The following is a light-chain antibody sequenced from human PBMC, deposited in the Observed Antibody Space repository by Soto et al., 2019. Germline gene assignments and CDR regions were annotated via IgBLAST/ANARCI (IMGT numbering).Light chain of an antibody. V-gene: IGLV2-14*01. CDR1: SSDVGGYNY. CDR3: SSYTSSILYV. J-gene: IGLJ1*01. CDR2: EVS. Sequence: QSALTQPASVSGSPGQSITISCTGTSSDVGGYNYVSWYQQHQGKAPKLMIYEVSNRPSGVSNRFSGSKSGNTASLTISGLQAEDEGDYYCSSYTSSILYVFGTGTKVTLL.